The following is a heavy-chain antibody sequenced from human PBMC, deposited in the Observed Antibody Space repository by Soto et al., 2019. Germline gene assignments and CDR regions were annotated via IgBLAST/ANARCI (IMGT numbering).Heavy chain of an antibody. D-gene: IGHD6-6*01. Sequence: VKVSCKASGYTFTSYGISWVRQAPGQGLEWMGWISAYNGNTNYAQKLQGRVTMTTDTSTSTAYMELRSLRSDDTAVYYCARVRYSSSAIYFDYWGQGTLVTVSS. J-gene: IGHJ4*02. V-gene: IGHV1-18*01. CDR2: ISAYNGNT. CDR1: GYTFTSYG. CDR3: ARVRYSSSAIYFDY.